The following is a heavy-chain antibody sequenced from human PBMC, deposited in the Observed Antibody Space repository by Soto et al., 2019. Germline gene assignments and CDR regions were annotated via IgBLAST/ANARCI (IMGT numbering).Heavy chain of an antibody. CDR2: INAGNGNT. CDR1: GYTFTSYA. Sequence: QVQLVQSGAEVKKPGASVKVSCKASGYTFTSYAIHWVRQAPGQRLEWMGWINAGNGNTKYSQKFQDGVTITRDTAARTAYRELSSLRSEDTAVYYCARDLGGWPDYWGQGTLVTVSS. V-gene: IGHV1-3*01. CDR3: ARDLGGWPDY. D-gene: IGHD6-19*01. J-gene: IGHJ4*02.